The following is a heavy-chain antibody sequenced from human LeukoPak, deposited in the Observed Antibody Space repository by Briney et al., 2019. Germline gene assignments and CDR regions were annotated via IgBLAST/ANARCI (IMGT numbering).Heavy chain of an antibody. CDR1: GGSISNYY. Sequence: SETQSLTCTVSGGSISNYYWSWIRQPAGMGLEWIGRIYASGSTNYNPSLKSRVTMSVDTSNNQFSLNLSSVTAADTAVYYCARTSARGAQFDYWGQGTLVTVSS. J-gene: IGHJ4*02. CDR2: IYASGST. D-gene: IGHD3-10*01. V-gene: IGHV4-4*07. CDR3: ARTSARGAQFDY.